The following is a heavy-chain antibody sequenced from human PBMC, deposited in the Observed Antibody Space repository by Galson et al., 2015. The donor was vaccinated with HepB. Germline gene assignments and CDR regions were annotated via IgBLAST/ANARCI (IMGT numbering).Heavy chain of an antibody. CDR1: GFVFRGYA. Sequence: SLRLSCAASGFVFRGYAMTWVRQAPGKGLQWVSTISGSGDTTYYADAVKGRFTISRDNARNTLYVQMSSLRAEDTAMYYCAKAPFHSAYRDFYFENWGHGTLVTVSS. D-gene: IGHD2-21*02. J-gene: IGHJ4*01. V-gene: IGHV3-23*01. CDR3: AKAPFHSAYRDFYFEN. CDR2: ISGSGDTT.